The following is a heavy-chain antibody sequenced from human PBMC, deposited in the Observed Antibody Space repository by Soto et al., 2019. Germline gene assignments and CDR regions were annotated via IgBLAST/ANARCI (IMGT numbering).Heavy chain of an antibody. Sequence: PGGSLILSCAASGFIFSNYGMHWVRQAPGKGLEWVALISFDGKNRNYADSVKGRLTIYRDNPKNTLYLEMNSLRPEDTAFYYCAKRGGVVGGSEHPFFEYWGQGTLVTVSS. CDR1: GFIFSNYG. CDR2: ISFDGKNR. D-gene: IGHD2-15*01. J-gene: IGHJ4*02. V-gene: IGHV3-30*18. CDR3: AKRGGVVGGSEHPFFEY.